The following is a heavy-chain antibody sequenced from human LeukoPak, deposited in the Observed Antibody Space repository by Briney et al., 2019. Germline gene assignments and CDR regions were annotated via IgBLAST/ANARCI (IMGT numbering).Heavy chain of an antibody. V-gene: IGHV4-59*12. CDR2: IYYSGST. CDR1: GGSISSYY. CDR3: ASLPDYGADY. D-gene: IGHD4-17*01. Sequence: PSETLSLTCTVSGGSISSYYWSWIRQPPGKGLEWIGYIYYSGSTNYNPSLKSRVTISVDTSKNQFSLKLSSVTAADTAVYYCASLPDYGADYWGQGTLVTVSS. J-gene: IGHJ4*02.